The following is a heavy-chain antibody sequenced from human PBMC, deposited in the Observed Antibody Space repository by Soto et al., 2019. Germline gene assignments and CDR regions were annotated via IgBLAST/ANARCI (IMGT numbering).Heavy chain of an antibody. CDR1: GFTVSSNY. J-gene: IGHJ3*02. D-gene: IGHD5-12*01. Sequence: EVQLVESGGGLIQPGGSLRFSCAASGFTVSSNYMSWVRQAPGKGLEWVSVIYSGGSTYYADSVKGRFTISRDNSKNTLYLQMNSLRAEDTAVYYCARYIVAAIYDAFDIWGQGTMVTVSS. V-gene: IGHV3-53*01. CDR3: ARYIVAAIYDAFDI. CDR2: IYSGGST.